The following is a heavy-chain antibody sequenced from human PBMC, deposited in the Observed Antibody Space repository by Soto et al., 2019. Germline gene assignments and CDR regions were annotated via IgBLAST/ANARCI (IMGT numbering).Heavy chain of an antibody. Sequence: SETLSLTCTVSGGSISSGDYYWSWIRQPPGKGLEWIGYIYYSGSTYYNPSLKSRVTISVDTSKNQFSLKLSSVTAADTAVYYCARGRDFDWLLLPFDPWGQGTLVTVSS. CDR1: GGSISSGDYY. J-gene: IGHJ5*02. CDR3: ARGRDFDWLLLPFDP. D-gene: IGHD3-9*01. V-gene: IGHV4-30-4*08. CDR2: IYYSGST.